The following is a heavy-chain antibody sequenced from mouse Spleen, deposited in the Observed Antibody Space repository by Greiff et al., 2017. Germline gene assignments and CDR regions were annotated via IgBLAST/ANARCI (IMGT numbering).Heavy chain of an antibody. D-gene: IGHD2-12*01. CDR2: IDPETGGT. CDR3: TRSYSYYSYENY. CDR1: GYTFTDYD. V-gene: IGHV1-15*01. J-gene: IGHJ2*01. Sequence: QVQLKQSGAELVRPGASVTLSCKASGYTFTDYDMHWVKQTPVHGLEWIGAIDPETGGTAYNQKFKGKAILTADKSSSTAYMELRSLTSEDSAVYYCTRSYSYYSYENYWGQGTTRTVSS.